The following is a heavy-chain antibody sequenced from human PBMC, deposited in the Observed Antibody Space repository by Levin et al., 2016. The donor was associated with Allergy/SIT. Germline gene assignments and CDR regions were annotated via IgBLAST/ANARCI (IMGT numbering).Heavy chain of an antibody. CDR3: ARHVRYNLGHEEFDF. J-gene: IGHJ4*02. CDR1: GGSISSNDYY. V-gene: IGHV4-39*01. Sequence: SETLSLTCTVSGGSISSNDYYWAWIRQPPGKGLEWIGSIYYSGSTYYHPSLKSRVTISVDTSKNQFSLKLSSVTAADTAVYYCARHVRYNLGHEEFDFWGQGILVTVSS. CDR2: IYYSGST. D-gene: IGHD1-1*01.